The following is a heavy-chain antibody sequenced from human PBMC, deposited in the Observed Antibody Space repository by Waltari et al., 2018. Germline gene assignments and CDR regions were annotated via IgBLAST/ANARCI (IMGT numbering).Heavy chain of an antibody. Sequence: DVQLVASGGGLVKPGGSLRLSCGASGSDFSIYGMNWVRQSPGKGLEWVALVSGTTSYRYYADSVKGRFTVSRDNAKTTVYLQMDNLRVEDTAVYYCARGVFDSWGQGTLVTVSS. V-gene: IGHV3-21*01. J-gene: IGHJ5*01. CDR3: ARGVFDS. CDR1: GSDFSIYG. CDR2: VSGTTSYR.